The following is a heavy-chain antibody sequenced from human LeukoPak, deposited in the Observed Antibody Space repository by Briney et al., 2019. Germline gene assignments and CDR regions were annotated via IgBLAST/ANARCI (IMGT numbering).Heavy chain of an antibody. CDR2: ISSSSSYI. Sequence: GGSLRLSCAASVFTFISYSMNWVRQAPGKGLEWVSSISSSSSYIYYADSVKGRFTISRDNAKNSLYLQMNSLRAEDTAVYYCARDYYGSGSYHYWGQGTLVTVSS. CDR3: ARDYYGSGSYHY. D-gene: IGHD3-10*01. V-gene: IGHV3-21*01. CDR1: VFTFISYS. J-gene: IGHJ4*02.